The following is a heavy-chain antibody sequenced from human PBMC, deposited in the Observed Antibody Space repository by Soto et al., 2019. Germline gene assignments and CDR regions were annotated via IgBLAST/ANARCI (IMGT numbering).Heavy chain of an antibody. Sequence: QVQLQESGPGLVKPSGTLSLTCAASSGSIFTTNWWSWVRQSPGRGLQWIGDIYHSGSPKYNPSLKSRVSISIDKTTDRFFLNLTTMTAADTAVYYCARKPDVATAKVGGGYVFDVWGQGTMVTVSS. J-gene: IGHJ3*01. D-gene: IGHD3-16*01. CDR3: ARKPDVATAKVGGGYVFDV. CDR2: IYHSGSP. CDR1: SGSIFTTNW. V-gene: IGHV4-4*02.